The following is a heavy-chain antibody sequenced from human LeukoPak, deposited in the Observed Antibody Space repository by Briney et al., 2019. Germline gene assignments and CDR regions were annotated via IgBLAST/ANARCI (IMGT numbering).Heavy chain of an antibody. CDR3: ARVPGGALNWFDP. CDR2: INHSGST. Sequence: GSLRLSCAASGFTFSSYGMSWIRQPPGKGLEWIGEINHSGSTNYNPSLKSRVTISVDTSKYQSSLKLSSVTAADTAVYYCARVPGGALNWFDPWGQGTLVTVSS. J-gene: IGHJ5*02. V-gene: IGHV4-34*01. CDR1: GFTFSSYG. D-gene: IGHD1-1*01.